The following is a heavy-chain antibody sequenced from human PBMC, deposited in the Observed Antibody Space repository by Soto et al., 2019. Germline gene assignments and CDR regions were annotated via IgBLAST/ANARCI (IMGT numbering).Heavy chain of an antibody. J-gene: IGHJ6*01. CDR3: ARPLGGDSSGYYSSYYAMDV. CDR1: GSTLTTFW. D-gene: IGHD3-22*01. Sequence: GESLKISCHASGSTLTTFWTCWVRQMPCKGLEWVGRINLIDTYINYNPSFHGHVTLAFDRSSNTAYLQWRSLKASDSAIYYCARPLGGDSSGYYSSYYAMDVWGQGTTVTVSS. CDR2: INLIDTYI. V-gene: IGHV5-10-1*01.